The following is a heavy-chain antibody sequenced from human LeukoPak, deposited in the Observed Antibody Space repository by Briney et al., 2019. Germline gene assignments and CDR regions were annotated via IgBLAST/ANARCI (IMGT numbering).Heavy chain of an antibody. CDR2: IQENGNEK. CDR3: ARRGVDGALDY. J-gene: IGHJ4*02. D-gene: IGHD5-24*01. Sequence: PGGSLRLSCGASEFTFSIYWMSWVRQAPGKGLEWVANIQENGNEKSYVDSVKGRFTICRDNAKKSLYLQMNSLRAEDTAVYYCARRGVDGALDYWGQRTLVTVSS. CDR1: EFTFSIYW. V-gene: IGHV3-7*01.